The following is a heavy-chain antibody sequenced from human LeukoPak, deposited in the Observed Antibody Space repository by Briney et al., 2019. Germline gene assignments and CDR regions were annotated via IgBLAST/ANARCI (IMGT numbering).Heavy chain of an antibody. D-gene: IGHD3-10*01. CDR1: GFTFSSYS. J-gene: IGHJ4*02. CDR2: ISNSGAST. Sequence: GGSLRLSCVASGFTFSSYSTNWVRQAPGKGLEWVSSISNSGASTDYADSVKGRFTISRDNAKNSLYLQMNSLRAEDTAVYYCARESRRYGSGSYPPDYWGRGTLVTVSS. CDR3: ARESRRYGSGSYPPDY. V-gene: IGHV3-21*01.